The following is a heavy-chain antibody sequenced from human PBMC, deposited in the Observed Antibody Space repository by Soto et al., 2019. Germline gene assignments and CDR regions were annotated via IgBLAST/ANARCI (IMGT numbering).Heavy chain of an antibody. CDR1: GDSISSSTYY. V-gene: IGHV4-61*05. CDR2: IYYSGST. J-gene: IGHJ4*02. CDR3: ARISGYVQYFDY. D-gene: IGHD5-12*01. Sequence: PSETLSLTCTVSGDSISSSTYYWGWIRQPPGKGLEWIGYIYYSGSTNYNPSLKSRVTISVDTSKNQFSLKLSSVTAADTAVYYCARISGYVQYFDYWGQGTLVTVSS.